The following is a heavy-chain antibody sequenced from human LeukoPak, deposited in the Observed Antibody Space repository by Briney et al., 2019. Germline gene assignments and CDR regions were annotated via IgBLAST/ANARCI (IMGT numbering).Heavy chain of an antibody. D-gene: IGHD2-21*01. V-gene: IGHV4-31*03. CDR2: IYYSGST. CDR1: GGSISSSSYY. J-gene: IGHJ4*02. Sequence: SETLSLTCTVSGGSISSSSYYWGWIRQPPGKGLEWIGYIYYSGSTYYNPSLKSRVIISVDTSKNQFSLKLNSVTAADTAVYYCASRSPPGETGYFDYWGQGTLVTVSS. CDR3: ASRSPPGETGYFDY.